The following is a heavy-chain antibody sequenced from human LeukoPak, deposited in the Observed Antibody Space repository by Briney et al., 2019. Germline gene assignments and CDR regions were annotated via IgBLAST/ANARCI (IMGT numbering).Heavy chain of an antibody. J-gene: IGHJ4*02. D-gene: IGHD3-22*01. Sequence: GGSLRLSCAASGFTFSSYAMSWVRQAQGKGLEWDSAISGSGGSTYYADSVKGRFTISRDNSKNTLYLQMNSLRAEDTAVYYYAKVEGYYDSSGKAYYFDYWGQGTLVTVSS. V-gene: IGHV3-23*01. CDR3: AKVEGYYDSSGKAYYFDY. CDR2: ISGSGGST. CDR1: GFTFSSYA.